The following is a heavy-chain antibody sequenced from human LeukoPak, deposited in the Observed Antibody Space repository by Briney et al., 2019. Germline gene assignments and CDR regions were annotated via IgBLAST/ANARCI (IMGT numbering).Heavy chain of an antibody. CDR3: ATDRTGTDAFDI. CDR2: INPNSGGT. Sequence: ASVKVSCKASGYTFTGYYMHWVRQAPGQGLEWMGWINPNSGGTNYAQKFQGRVTMTTDTSTSTAYMELRSLRSDDTAVYYCATDRTGTDAFDIWGQGTMVTVSS. CDR1: GYTFTGYY. J-gene: IGHJ3*02. D-gene: IGHD1-1*01. V-gene: IGHV1-2*02.